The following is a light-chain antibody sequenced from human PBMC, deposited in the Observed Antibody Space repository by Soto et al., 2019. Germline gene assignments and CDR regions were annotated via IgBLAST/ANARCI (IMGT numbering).Light chain of an antibody. CDR3: QHYNTYSPWT. CDR2: QAS. V-gene: IGKV1-5*03. Sequence: DIPMTQSPSTLSASVGDRVTITCRASQSISNWLAWYQQKPGKAPKLLIYQASNLESGVPSRFSGSGSGTEFTLTISSLQPDDFATYYCQHYNTYSPWTFGQGTKVEIK. CDR1: QSISNW. J-gene: IGKJ1*01.